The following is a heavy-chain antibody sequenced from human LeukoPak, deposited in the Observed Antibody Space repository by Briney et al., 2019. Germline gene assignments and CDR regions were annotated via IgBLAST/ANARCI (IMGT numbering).Heavy chain of an antibody. D-gene: IGHD1-26*01. Sequence: GGSLRLSCAASGFSFSSYMMHWVRQAPGKGLEYVSAISSNGGETYYADSVKGRFTISRDNSKNALYLQMGSLRVEDMAVYYCARGRSPRGNYYGMDVWGQGTTVTVS. CDR1: GFSFSSYM. V-gene: IGHV3-64*02. CDR2: ISSNGGET. J-gene: IGHJ6*02. CDR3: ARGRSPRGNYYGMDV.